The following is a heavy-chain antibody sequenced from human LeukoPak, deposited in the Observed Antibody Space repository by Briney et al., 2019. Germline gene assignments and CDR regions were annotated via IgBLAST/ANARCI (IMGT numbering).Heavy chain of an antibody. CDR1: GGSIFSYY. Sequence: PSETLSLTCTVSGGSIFSYYWSWIRQPPGKGLGWIGYIYYSGSTNYNPSLKSRVTISVDTSKNQFSLKLSSVTAADTAVYYCARGAYYYDSSGYYDWGQGTLVTVSS. D-gene: IGHD3-22*01. CDR2: IYYSGST. J-gene: IGHJ4*02. V-gene: IGHV4-59*01. CDR3: ARGAYYYDSSGYYD.